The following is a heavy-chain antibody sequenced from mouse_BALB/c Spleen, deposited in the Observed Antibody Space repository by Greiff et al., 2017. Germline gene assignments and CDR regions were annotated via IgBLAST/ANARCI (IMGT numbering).Heavy chain of an antibody. J-gene: IGHJ3*01. Sequence: VKLQESGPGLVAPSQSLSITCTVSGFSLTSYDISWIRQPPGKGLEWLGVIWTGGGTNYNSAFMSRLSISKDNSKSQVFLKMNSLQTDDTAIYYCVRPLAYWGQGTLVTVSA. V-gene: IGHV2-9-2*01. CDR3: VRPLAY. CDR1: GFSLTSYD. CDR2: IWTGGGT.